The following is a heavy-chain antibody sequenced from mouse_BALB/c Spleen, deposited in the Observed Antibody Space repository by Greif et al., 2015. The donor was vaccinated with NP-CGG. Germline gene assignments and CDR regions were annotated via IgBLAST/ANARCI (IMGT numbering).Heavy chain of an antibody. Sequence: QVHVKQSGAELVKPGASVKLSCKASGYTFTSYFMYWVKQRPGQGLEWIGEINPTNGGTNFNEKFKSKATLTVDKSSSTTYMQLSRLTSEDSAVYYCTRGDFYFWFAYWGQGTLVTVSA. CDR1: GYTFTSYF. D-gene: IGHD1-1*01. V-gene: IGHV1-53*01. CDR3: TRGDFYFWFAY. CDR2: INPTNGGT. J-gene: IGHJ3*01.